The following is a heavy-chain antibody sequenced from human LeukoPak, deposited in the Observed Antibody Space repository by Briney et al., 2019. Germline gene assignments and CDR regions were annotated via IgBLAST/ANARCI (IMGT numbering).Heavy chain of an antibody. J-gene: IGHJ3*02. V-gene: IGHV3-74*01. CDR3: ARGDPDISFGVVGDAFDI. Sequence: PGGSLRLSCAVSGFTFSSYWMHWVRQAPGKGLVWVSRINCDGSSTNYADSVKGRFTISRDNAKNTLYLQMNSLRAEDTAVYFCARGDPDISFGVVGDAFDIWGQGTMVTVSS. D-gene: IGHD3-3*01. CDR1: GFTFSSYW. CDR2: INCDGSST.